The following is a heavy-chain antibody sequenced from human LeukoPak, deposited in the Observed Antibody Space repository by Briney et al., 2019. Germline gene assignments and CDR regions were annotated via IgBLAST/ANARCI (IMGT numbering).Heavy chain of an antibody. CDR1: GGSISSYY. CDR3: ARETQPYSSGWHQTDYYGMDV. Sequence: SETLSLTCTVSGGSISSYYWSWIRQPPGKGLEWIGYIYYSGSTNYNPSLKSRVTISVDTSKNQFSLKLSSVTAADTAVYYCARETQPYSSGWHQTDYYGMDVWGQGTTVTVSS. V-gene: IGHV4-59*01. D-gene: IGHD6-19*01. CDR2: IYYSGST. J-gene: IGHJ6*02.